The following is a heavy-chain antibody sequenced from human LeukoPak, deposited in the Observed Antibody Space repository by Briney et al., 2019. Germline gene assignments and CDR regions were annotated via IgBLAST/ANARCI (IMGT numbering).Heavy chain of an antibody. CDR2: ISGDGTFI. J-gene: IGHJ4*02. CDR1: GFTFTTYA. Sequence: GGSLRLSCAASGFTFTTYAVNWVRQAPGKGLEWVSAISGDGTFIYYVESVKGRFTISRDNSKSTVYLQMNSLGAEDTAIYYCARVGGSSLSRARFDYWGPGTLVTVSS. V-gene: IGHV3-23*01. CDR3: ARVGGSSLSRARFDY. D-gene: IGHD6-6*01.